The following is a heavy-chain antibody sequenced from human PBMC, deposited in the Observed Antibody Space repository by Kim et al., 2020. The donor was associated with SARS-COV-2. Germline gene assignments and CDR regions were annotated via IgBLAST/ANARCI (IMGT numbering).Heavy chain of an antibody. V-gene: IGHV3-23*01. CDR2: IIGSDGST. Sequence: GGSLRLSCAASGFTFSSFAMAWLRQAPGKELEWVSTIIGSDGSTSYADSVTGRFTISSDNSKNTLYLQLSSLRAEDTDVSYCSVRGLWTTTYNNYAMDV. CDR1: GFTFSSFA. D-gene: IGHD3-10*01. CDR3: SVRGLWTTTYNNYAMDV. J-gene: IGHJ6*01.